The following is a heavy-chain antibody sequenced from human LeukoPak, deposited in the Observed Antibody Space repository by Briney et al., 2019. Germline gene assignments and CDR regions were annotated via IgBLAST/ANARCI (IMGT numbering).Heavy chain of an antibody. Sequence: GGSLRLSCAASGFTFSSYWMHWVRQAPGKGLVWVSRINSDGSSTKYADSVKGRFTISRDNAKNTVFLQLNSLRTEDTAVYYCARGGAFHAFDIWGQGTMVTVSS. CDR1: GFTFSSYW. V-gene: IGHV3-74*03. CDR2: INSDGSST. CDR3: ARGGAFHAFDI. J-gene: IGHJ3*02.